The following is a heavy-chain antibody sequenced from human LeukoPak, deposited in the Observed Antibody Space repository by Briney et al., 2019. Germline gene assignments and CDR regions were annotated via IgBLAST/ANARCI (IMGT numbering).Heavy chain of an antibody. CDR1: GFTFSSYW. CDR2: INGDGSST. J-gene: IGHJ4*02. CDR3: AKASGSGSYFFDY. Sequence: GGSLRLSCAASGFTFSSYWMHWVRQAPGKGLVWVSRINGDGSSTAYADSVKGRFTISRDNAKNTLYLQMNSLRVEDTALYYCAKASGSGSYFFDYWGQGTLVTVSS. V-gene: IGHV3-74*01. D-gene: IGHD3-10*01.